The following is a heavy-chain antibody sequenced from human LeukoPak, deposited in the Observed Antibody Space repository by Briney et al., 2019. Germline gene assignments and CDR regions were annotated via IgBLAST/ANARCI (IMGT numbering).Heavy chain of an antibody. Sequence: NPGGSLRLSCAASGFTVSSNYMSWVRQAPGKGLEWVSVIYSGGSTYYADSVKGRFTISRDNSKNTLYLQMNSLRAEDTAVYYCARVRTDDFWSGYPYYYYMDVWGKGTTVTVSS. J-gene: IGHJ6*03. CDR2: IYSGGST. CDR3: ARVRTDDFWSGYPYYYYMDV. CDR1: GFTVSSNY. D-gene: IGHD3-3*01. V-gene: IGHV3-53*01.